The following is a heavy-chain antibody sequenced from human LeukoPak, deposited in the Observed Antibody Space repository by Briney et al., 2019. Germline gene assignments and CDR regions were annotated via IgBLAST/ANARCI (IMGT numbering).Heavy chain of an antibody. CDR3: ASTQQQLVAHDAFDI. CDR1: GGTFSSYA. D-gene: IGHD6-13*01. J-gene: IGHJ3*02. Sequence: SVKVSCKASGGTFSSYAISWVRQAPGQGLEWMGGVIPIFGTANYAQKFQGRVTITADESTSTAYMELSSLRSEDTAVYYCASTQQQLVAHDAFDIWGQGTMVTVSS. V-gene: IGHV1-69*13. CDR2: VIPIFGTA.